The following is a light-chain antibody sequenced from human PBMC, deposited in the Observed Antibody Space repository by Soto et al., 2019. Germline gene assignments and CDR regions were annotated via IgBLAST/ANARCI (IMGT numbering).Light chain of an antibody. CDR1: QNVFYFFNSKDH. V-gene: IGKV4-1*01. Sequence: DIVMTQSPDSLAVSLGERVTINCKSSQNVFYFFNSKDHLAWFQQKPGHPPKLLIYWASTRESGVPDRFSGSGSGTDFTLTISNMQAEDVAVYYCQQYYSSPWTFGQGTRVEIK. CDR2: WAS. CDR3: QQYYSSPWT. J-gene: IGKJ1*01.